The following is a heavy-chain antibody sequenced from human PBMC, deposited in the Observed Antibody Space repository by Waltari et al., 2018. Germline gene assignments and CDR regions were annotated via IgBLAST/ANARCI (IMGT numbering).Heavy chain of an antibody. CDR2: FYQSGST. D-gene: IGHD2-15*01. V-gene: IGHV4-38-2*02. CDR3: ARAPNCSGGSCYRGWFDP. CDR1: GYSISSGYY. J-gene: IGHJ5*02. Sequence: QVQLQETGPGLVKPSETLSLTCPVSGYSISSGYYWGWIRPPPGKGRGWRGSFYQSGSTYYNPSLKSRVTISVDTSKNQFSLKLSSVTAADTAVYYCARAPNCSGGSCYRGWFDPWGQGTLVTVSS.